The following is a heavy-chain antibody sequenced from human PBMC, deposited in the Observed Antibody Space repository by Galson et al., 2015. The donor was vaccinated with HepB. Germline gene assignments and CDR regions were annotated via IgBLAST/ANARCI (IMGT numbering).Heavy chain of an antibody. V-gene: IGHV3-30*04. J-gene: IGHJ4*02. Sequence: SLRLSCAASGFSFSDYAMNWVRQAPGKGLEWVAVILFDGSKKYDADSVKGRFTISRDNSKNTLHLQMDSLRVEDTAVYYCARETWEGSGSYSLVLWGQGTLVTVSS. CDR2: ILFDGSKK. CDR1: GFSFSDYA. CDR3: ARETWEGSGSYSLVL. D-gene: IGHD3-3*01.